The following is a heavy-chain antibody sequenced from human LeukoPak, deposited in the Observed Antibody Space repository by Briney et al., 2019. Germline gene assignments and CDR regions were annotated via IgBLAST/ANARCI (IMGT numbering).Heavy chain of an antibody. CDR3: AKDPSRYSSSWYAGAY. V-gene: IGHV3-23*01. D-gene: IGHD6-13*01. Sequence: GGSLRLSCAASGFTFSSYAMSWVRQAPGKGLEWVSVIGGSGGSTYYADSVKGRFTISRDNSKNTLYLQMNSLRAEDTAVYYCAKDPSRYSSSWYAGAYWGQGTLVTVSS. CDR1: GFTFSSYA. CDR2: IGGSGGST. J-gene: IGHJ4*02.